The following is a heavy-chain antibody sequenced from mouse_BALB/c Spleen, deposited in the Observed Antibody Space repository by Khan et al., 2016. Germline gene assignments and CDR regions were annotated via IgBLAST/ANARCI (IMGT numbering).Heavy chain of an antibody. CDR3: AARGNGVSNEAIDD. J-gene: IGHJ4*01. CDR2: IDPENGDI. CDR1: DFNIKDYY. D-gene: IGHD2-1*01. Sequence: VQLQQSGAELVRPGASVKLSCTASDFNIKDYYMHWVNQRPEQGLEWIGWIDPENGDIEYAPTFQGKAIMTADTSSNTAYLHLSSLTLEDPAVFDYAARGNGVSNEAIDDWGQGTTVTVAS. V-gene: IGHV14-4*02.